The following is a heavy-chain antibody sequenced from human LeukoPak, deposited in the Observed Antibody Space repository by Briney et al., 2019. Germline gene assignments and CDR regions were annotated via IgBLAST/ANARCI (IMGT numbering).Heavy chain of an antibody. CDR3: ARSGNYDC. J-gene: IGHJ4*02. CDR1: GFTFSSYG. CDR2: ISSTSSTI. D-gene: IGHD1-1*01. V-gene: IGHV3-48*02. Sequence: GGSRRLSCAASGFTFSSYGMHWVRQAPGKGLEWVSYISSTSSTIYYADSVKGRFTISRDNAENSLYLQMNSLRDEDTALYYCARSGNYDCWGQGTLVTVSS.